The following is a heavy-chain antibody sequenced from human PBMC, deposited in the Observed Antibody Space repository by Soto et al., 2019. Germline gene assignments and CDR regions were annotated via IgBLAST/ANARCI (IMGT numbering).Heavy chain of an antibody. CDR1: GFTFDDYT. J-gene: IGHJ4*02. CDR2: ISWDGGRT. Sequence: EVQLVESGGVVVQPGGSLRLSCAASGFTFDDYTMHWVRQAPGKGLAGFSLISWDGGRTYYADSVKGRFTISRDNSKNSLYLHMNSLRTEDTALYYCAKSPPGIAVAGAYFDYCGQGTLVTVSS. CDR3: AKSPPGIAVAGAYFDY. D-gene: IGHD6-19*01. V-gene: IGHV3-43*01.